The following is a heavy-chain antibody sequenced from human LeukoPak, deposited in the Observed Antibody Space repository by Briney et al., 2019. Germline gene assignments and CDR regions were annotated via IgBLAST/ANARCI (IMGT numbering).Heavy chain of an antibody. CDR1: GGSFSGYY. D-gene: IGHD3-10*01. Sequence: SETLSLTCAVYGGSFSGYYWSWIRRPPGKGLEWIGEINHSGSTNYNPSLKSRVTISVDTSKNQFSLKLSSVTAADTAVYYCARGAHNLWFGEPYYFDYWGQGTLVTVSS. CDR3: ARGAHNLWFGEPYYFDY. V-gene: IGHV4-34*01. J-gene: IGHJ4*02. CDR2: INHSGST.